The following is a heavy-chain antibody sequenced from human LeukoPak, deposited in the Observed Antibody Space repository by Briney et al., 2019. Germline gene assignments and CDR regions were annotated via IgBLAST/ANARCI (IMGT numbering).Heavy chain of an antibody. CDR3: ARKEGGELVNTRRWFDP. CDR2: INHTGRT. D-gene: IGHD6-13*01. Sequence: SETLSLTCAVYGGSFSGPYWSWIRQPPGKGLEWIGEINHTGRTYYNPSLKSRVTISVDTSKSQFSLKLTSVTAADTAVYYCARKEGGELVNTRRWFDPWGQGTLVTVSS. J-gene: IGHJ5*02. CDR1: GGSFSGPY. V-gene: IGHV4-34*01.